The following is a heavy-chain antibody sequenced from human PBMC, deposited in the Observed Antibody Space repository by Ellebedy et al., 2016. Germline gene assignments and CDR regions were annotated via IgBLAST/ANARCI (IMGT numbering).Heavy chain of an antibody. CDR2: INQDGSEK. CDR1: GGIFSGTS. Sequence: GGSLRLXCAASGGIFSGTSMNWVRQAPGKGLEWVANINQDGSEKHYVDSVKGRFTISRDNAKNTLSLQMNSLRVEDTAVYYCAKDQHYYGSGTSADYWGQGTQVTVSA. V-gene: IGHV3-7*01. CDR3: AKDQHYYGSGTSADY. J-gene: IGHJ4*02. D-gene: IGHD3-10*01.